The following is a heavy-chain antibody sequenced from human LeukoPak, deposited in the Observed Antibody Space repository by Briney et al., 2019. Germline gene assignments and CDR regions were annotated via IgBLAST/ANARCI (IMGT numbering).Heavy chain of an antibody. CDR3: ARDLALVVVPGSPNVEDY. Sequence: ASVKVSCKASGYTFTSYAMNWVRQAPGQGLEWMGWINTNTGNPTYAQGFTGRFVFSLDTSVSTAYLQISSLKAEDTAVYYCARDLALVVVPGSPNVEDYWGQGTLVTVSS. CDR2: INTNTGNP. D-gene: IGHD3-22*01. CDR1: GYTFTSYA. J-gene: IGHJ4*02. V-gene: IGHV7-4-1*02.